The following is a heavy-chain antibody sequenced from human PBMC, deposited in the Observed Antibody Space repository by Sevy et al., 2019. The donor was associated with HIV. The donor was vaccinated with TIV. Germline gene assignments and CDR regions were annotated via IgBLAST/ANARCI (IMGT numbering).Heavy chain of an antibody. D-gene: IGHD4-17*01. J-gene: IGHJ5*02. CDR2: ISGSGGSA. CDR3: AKCLRGTTPNNWFDP. CDR1: GFPFSSYA. V-gene: IGHV3-23*01. Sequence: GGSLRLSCAASGFPFSSYAMSWVRQAPGKGLEWVSTISGSGGSAYYADSVKGRFTISRDNSKNTLFLQMHSLRAEDTAVYYCAKCLRGTTPNNWFDPRGQGTLVTVSS.